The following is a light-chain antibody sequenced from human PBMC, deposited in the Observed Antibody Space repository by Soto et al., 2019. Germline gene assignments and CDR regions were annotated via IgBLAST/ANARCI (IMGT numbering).Light chain of an antibody. CDR1: QSVGSN. CDR2: GAV. J-gene: IGKJ1*01. V-gene: IGKV3-15*01. Sequence: EIVLTQSPATLSVSPGDRAPLSCRASQSVGSNLAWYQQKPGQAPRLVIYGAVTRVTGIPARFSGSGSGTEFTLTISSLQSEDFAVYHGQQYYNWWTFGQGTKVDI. CDR3: QQYYNWWT.